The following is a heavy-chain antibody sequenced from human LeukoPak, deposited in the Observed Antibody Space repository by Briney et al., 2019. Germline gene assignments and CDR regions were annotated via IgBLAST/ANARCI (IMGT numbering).Heavy chain of an antibody. CDR1: GGPFSSDDSY. CDR3: ARNVGYCGGGSCYSSWYFDL. V-gene: IGHV4-30-4*01. CDR2: IYYSGST. D-gene: IGHD2-15*01. J-gene: IGHJ2*01. Sequence: SETLSLTCTVSGGPFSSDDSYWSWIRQPPGKGLEWIGYIYYSGSTYYNPSLNSRLTISLDTSKNQFSLKLSSVTAADTAVYYCARNVGYCGGGSCYSSWYFDLWGRGTLVTVSS.